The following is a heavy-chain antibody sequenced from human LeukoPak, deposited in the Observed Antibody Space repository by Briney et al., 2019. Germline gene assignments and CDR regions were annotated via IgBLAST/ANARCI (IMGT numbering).Heavy chain of an antibody. CDR3: ASPRLAAAGTETPYAFDI. V-gene: IGHV4-59*08. Sequence: SETLSLTCTVSGGSISSYYWSWIRQPPGKGLEWIGYIYYSGSTNYNPSLKSRVTISVDTSKHQFSLKLRSVTAADTAVYYCASPRLAAAGTETPYAFDIWGQGTMVTVSS. CDR1: GGSISSYY. J-gene: IGHJ3*02. CDR2: IYYSGST. D-gene: IGHD6-13*01.